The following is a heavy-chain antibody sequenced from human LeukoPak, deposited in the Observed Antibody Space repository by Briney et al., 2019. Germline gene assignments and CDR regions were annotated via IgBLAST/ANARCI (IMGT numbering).Heavy chain of an antibody. CDR1: GFTFSSYA. CDR3: ARADYNYYYYGTDV. V-gene: IGHV3-64*01. J-gene: IGHJ6*02. CDR2: ISSNGGST. D-gene: IGHD4-11*01. Sequence: GGSLRLSCAASGFTFSSYAMHWVRQAPGKGLEYVSAISSNGGSTYYANSVKGRFTISRDNSKTTLYLQMGSLRAEDMAVYYCARADYNYYYYGTDVWGQGTTVTVSS.